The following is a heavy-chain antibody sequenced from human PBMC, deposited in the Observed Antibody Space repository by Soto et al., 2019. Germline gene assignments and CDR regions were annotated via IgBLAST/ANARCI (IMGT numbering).Heavy chain of an antibody. V-gene: IGHV4-59*08. CDR1: GGSMSDRY. Sequence: QVQLQESGPGLVKPSETLSLTCNVSGGSMSDRYWTWIRQAPGKGLEWIGYIYHTGTTNYNPSLKSRVAISLDTSKNQFSLILSSVTAADTAVYFCASRPYLLTGHSDYWGQGTRVTVSS. CDR3: ASRPYLLTGHSDY. J-gene: IGHJ4*02. CDR2: IYHTGTT. D-gene: IGHD3-9*01.